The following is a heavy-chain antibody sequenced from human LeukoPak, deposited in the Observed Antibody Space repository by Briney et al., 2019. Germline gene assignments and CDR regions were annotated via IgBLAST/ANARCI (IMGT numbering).Heavy chain of an antibody. CDR3: AREALEYFLFDY. CDR2: IYTSGST. Sequence: SETLSLTCAVSGGSISSSSYYWSWIRQPAGKGLEWIGRIYTSGSTNYNPSLKSRVTISVGTSKNQFSLKLSSVTAADTAVYYCAREALEYFLFDYWGQGTLVTVSS. J-gene: IGHJ4*02. CDR1: GGSISSSSYY. D-gene: IGHD6-6*01. V-gene: IGHV4-61*02.